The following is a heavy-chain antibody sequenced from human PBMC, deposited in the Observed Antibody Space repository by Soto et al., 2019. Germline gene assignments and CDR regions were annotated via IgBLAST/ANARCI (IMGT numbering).Heavy chain of an antibody. Sequence: QVQLVQSGAEVKKPGSSVKVSCKASGGTFSSYAISWVRQAPGQGLEWMGGIIPIFGTANYAQKFQGRVTINEDESTSTAYMELSSLRSEDKAVYYCARTRGPDCSGGSCYGDYWGQGTLVTVSS. CDR1: GGTFSSYA. CDR2: IIPIFGTA. J-gene: IGHJ4*02. V-gene: IGHV1-69*01. CDR3: ARTRGPDCSGGSCYGDY. D-gene: IGHD2-15*01.